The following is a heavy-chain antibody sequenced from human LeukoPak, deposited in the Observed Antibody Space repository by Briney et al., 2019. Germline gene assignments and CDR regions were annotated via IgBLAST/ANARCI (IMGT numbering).Heavy chain of an antibody. CDR2: ISAYNGNT. Sequence: ASVKVSCKASGYTFTSYGISWVRQAPGQGLEWMGWISAYNGNTNYAQKLQGRATMTTDTSTSTAYVELRSLRSDDTAVYYCARELPYSYGPRYFDYWGQGTLVTVSS. D-gene: IGHD5-18*01. CDR1: GYTFTSYG. V-gene: IGHV1-18*01. J-gene: IGHJ4*02. CDR3: ARELPYSYGPRYFDY.